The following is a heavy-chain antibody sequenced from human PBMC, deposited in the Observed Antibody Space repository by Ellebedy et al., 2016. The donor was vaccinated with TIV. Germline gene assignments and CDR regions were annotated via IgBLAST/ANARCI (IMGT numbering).Heavy chain of an antibody. Sequence: GSLRLXXTVSGGSISSGGYYWSWIRQPPGKGLEWIGEINHSGSTNYNPSLKSRVTISVDTSKNQFSLKLSSVTAADTAVYYCARGRYSSGYQLWGQGTLVTVSS. CDR1: GGSISSGGYY. CDR2: INHSGST. J-gene: IGHJ4*02. D-gene: IGHD3-22*01. CDR3: ARGRYSSGYQL. V-gene: IGHV4-39*07.